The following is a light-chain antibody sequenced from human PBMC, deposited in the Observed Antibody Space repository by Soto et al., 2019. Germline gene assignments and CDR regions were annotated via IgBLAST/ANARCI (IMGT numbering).Light chain of an antibody. Sequence: DIVMTQSPDSLAVSLGERATINCKSIQSVLYSSNKRNYLAWYQQRPGQPPKMLIYWASTRESGVPDRFSGSGSGTDFTLTISSLYPEDVAIYYCHQHYSFPLTFGGGTQVEIK. V-gene: IGKV4-1*01. CDR2: WAS. J-gene: IGKJ4*01. CDR3: HQHYSFPLT. CDR1: QSVLYSSNKRNY.